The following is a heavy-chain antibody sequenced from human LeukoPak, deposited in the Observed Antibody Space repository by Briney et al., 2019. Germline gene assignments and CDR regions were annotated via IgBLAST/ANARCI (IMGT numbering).Heavy chain of an antibody. CDR3: AREGIGNYAQAFDI. CDR2: ISSSSSYI. J-gene: IGHJ3*02. Sequence: PGGSLRLSCAASGFTFSSYSMNWVRQAPGKGLEWVSSISSSSSYIYYADSVKGRFTISRDNAKNSLYLQMNSLRAEDTAVYYCAREGIGNYAQAFDIWGQGTMVTVSS. V-gene: IGHV3-21*01. CDR1: GFTFSSYS. D-gene: IGHD1-7*01.